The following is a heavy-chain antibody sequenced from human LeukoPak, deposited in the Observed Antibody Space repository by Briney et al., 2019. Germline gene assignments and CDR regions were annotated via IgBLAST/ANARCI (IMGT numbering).Heavy chain of an antibody. CDR3: ARDHSGDIVVVVAAYYYYYGMDV. CDR1: GYTFTSYG. J-gene: IGHJ6*02. V-gene: IGHV1-18*01. CDR2: ISAYNGNT. D-gene: IGHD2-15*01. Sequence: ASVKVSCKASGYTFTSYGISWVRQAPGQGLEWMGWISAYNGNTNYAQKLQGRVTMTTDTSTSTAYMELRSLRSDDTAVYYCARDHSGDIVVVVAAYYYYYGMDVWGQGTTVTVSS.